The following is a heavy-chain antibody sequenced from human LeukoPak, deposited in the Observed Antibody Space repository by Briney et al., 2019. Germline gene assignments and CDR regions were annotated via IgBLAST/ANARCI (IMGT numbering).Heavy chain of an antibody. V-gene: IGHV3-23*01. J-gene: IGHJ5*02. CDR1: GLTFSSYA. D-gene: IGHD2-2*01. CDR3: AKEPREYCSSTSCPNWIDP. CDR2: LSASGGTT. Sequence: GGSLRLSCAASGLTFSSYAMSWVRQAPGKWLEWVSALSASGGTTYYADSVKGRFTISRDNSKNTLYLQMSSLRAEDTAVYYCAKEPREYCSSTSCPNWIDPWGQGTLVTVSS.